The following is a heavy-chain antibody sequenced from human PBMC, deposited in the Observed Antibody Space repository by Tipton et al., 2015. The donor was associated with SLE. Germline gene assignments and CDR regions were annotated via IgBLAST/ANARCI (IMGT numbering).Heavy chain of an antibody. Sequence: TLSLTCAVYGGSISSSSSYYWVWIRQPPGKGLEWIGSIYHNGNTYYNPSLKSRVTMSVDTSKNQFSLKLSSVTAADTAVYYCARVFIRWEPKWDWGQGTLVTVSS. J-gene: IGHJ4*02. CDR3: ARVFIRWEPKWD. CDR1: GGSISSSSSYY. V-gene: IGHV4-39*07. D-gene: IGHD1-26*01. CDR2: IYHNGNT.